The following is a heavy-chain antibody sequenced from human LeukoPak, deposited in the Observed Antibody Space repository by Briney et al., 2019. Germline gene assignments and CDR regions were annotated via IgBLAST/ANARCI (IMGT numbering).Heavy chain of an antibody. CDR1: GGSISSNNYY. V-gene: IGHV4-39*01. D-gene: IGHD3-22*01. CDR2: IYYSGST. Sequence: SETLSLTCTVSGGSISSNNYYWGWIRQPPGKGLEWIGSIYYSGSTYNNPSLKSRVTISVDTTKNQFSLKLTSVTAADAAVYYCASSPSGYWWNFDCWGQGTLVTVSS. CDR3: ASSPSGYWWNFDC. J-gene: IGHJ4*02.